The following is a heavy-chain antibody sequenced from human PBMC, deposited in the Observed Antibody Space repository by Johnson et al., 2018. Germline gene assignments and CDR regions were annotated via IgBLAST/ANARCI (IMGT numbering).Heavy chain of an antibody. J-gene: IGHJ3*01. V-gene: IGHV3-30*03. Sequence: QVQLVQSGGGVVQPGRSLRLSCAASGFTFSSYGMHWVRQAPGKGLEWVAVISYDGSNKYYGDSVKGRFTISRDNSKNTLYLQMNSPRTEDTAVYYCASAPGSLGLGDWGQGTMVTVSS. CDR1: GFTFSSYG. CDR2: ISYDGSNK. CDR3: ASAPGSLGLGD. D-gene: IGHD3-10*01.